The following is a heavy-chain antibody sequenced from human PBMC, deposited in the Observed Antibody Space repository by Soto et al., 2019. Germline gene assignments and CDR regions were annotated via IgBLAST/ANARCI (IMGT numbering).Heavy chain of an antibody. CDR1: NASISSYY. D-gene: IGHD4-17*01. CDR3: ARDCKFGDDIHDYYGIDV. Sequence: QVRLQESGPGLVKPSETLSLTCTVSNASISSYYWSWIRQPPGKRLEWIGYMAPSGSSKYNPSLEGRVTISVDTSNNQFSLQLTSVTAADTAVYYCARDCKFGDDIHDYYGIDVGGRGTTVTVSS. V-gene: IGHV4-59*01. J-gene: IGHJ6*02. CDR2: MAPSGSS.